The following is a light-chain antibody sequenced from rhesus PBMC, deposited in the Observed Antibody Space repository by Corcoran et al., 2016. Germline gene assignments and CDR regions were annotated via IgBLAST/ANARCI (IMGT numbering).Light chain of an antibody. J-gene: IGKJ2*01. V-gene: IGKV2-78*01. CDR2: LVS. Sequence: DIVMTQTPLSLPVTPGEPASISCRSSQSLLDSDGYTHLHWYLQKPGQSPQLLIYLVSNRASGVPDSLRGSGSGADFTLKISRMEAEDVGVYYCMQTLQTPYSFGQGTKVEIK. CDR3: MQTLQTPYS. CDR1: QSLLDSDGYTH.